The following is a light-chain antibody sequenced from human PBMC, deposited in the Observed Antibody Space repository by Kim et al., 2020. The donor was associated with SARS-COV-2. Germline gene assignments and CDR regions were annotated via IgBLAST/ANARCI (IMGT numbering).Light chain of an antibody. V-gene: IGLV3-19*01. CDR1: SLRSYY. Sequence: SSELTQDPAVSVALGQTVRITCQGDSLRSYYATWYQQKPRHAPVLVIYVRNNRPSGSPDRFTGSASGNTAYLTLSGAQAEDEAEFYCQSRDSGGNVLFGGGTQLTVL. CDR2: VRN. CDR3: QSRDSGGNVL. J-gene: IGLJ2*01.